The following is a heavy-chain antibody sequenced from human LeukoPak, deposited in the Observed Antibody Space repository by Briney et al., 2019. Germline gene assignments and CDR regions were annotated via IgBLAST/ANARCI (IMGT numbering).Heavy chain of an antibody. CDR1: GGSISSGGYS. D-gene: IGHD5-24*01. J-gene: IGHJ4*02. V-gene: IGHV4-30-2*01. CDR3: ARVGRDGYNPATLDY. CDR2: IYHSGST. Sequence: SQTLSLTCAVSGGSISSGGYSWSWIRQPPGKGLEWIGYIYHSGSTYYNPSLKSRVTISVDRSKNQFSLKLSSVTAADTAVYYCARVGRDGYNPATLDYWGQGTLVTVSS.